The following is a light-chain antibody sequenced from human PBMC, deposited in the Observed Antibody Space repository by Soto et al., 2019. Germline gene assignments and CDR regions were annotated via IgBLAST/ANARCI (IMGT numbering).Light chain of an antibody. CDR3: GVWDDSVNVRYL. V-gene: IGLV1-44*01. CDR2: SNS. CDR1: SSNIGSNS. J-gene: IGLJ1*01. Sequence: VLTQPPSASGTPGQRVTISCSGSSSNIGSNSVNWYQQVPGTAPKILIYSNSQRPSGVPDRFSGSKSGTSASLAISGLQSEDEADYYCGVWDDSVNVRYLFGTGTKVTVL.